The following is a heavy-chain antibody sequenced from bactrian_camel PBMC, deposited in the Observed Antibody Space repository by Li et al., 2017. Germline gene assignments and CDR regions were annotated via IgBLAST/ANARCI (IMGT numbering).Heavy chain of an antibody. CDR3: AARPDYGPGTGCGEFGY. CDR1: GYIDGNDC. D-gene: IGHD5*01. J-gene: IGHJ6*01. Sequence: HVQLVESGGGSVQAGGSLRLSCGVEGYIDGNDCLGWFRQAPGKAREGVAIIDSDGRDSSASYADEVEGRFTISKDNAKNNLYLQMNSLKPEDTAMYYCAARPDYGPGTGCGEFGYWGQGTQVTV. CDR2: IDSDGRDSSA. V-gene: IGHV3S26*01.